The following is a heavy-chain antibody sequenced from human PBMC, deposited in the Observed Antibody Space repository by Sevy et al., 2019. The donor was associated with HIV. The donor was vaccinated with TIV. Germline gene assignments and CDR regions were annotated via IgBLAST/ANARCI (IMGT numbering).Heavy chain of an antibody. V-gene: IGHV3-9*01. Sequence: GGSLRLSCAASGFIFDDYAMHWVRQAPGKGLEWVSGITWNSDTIGYADSVKGRFTISRVNAKNSLYLQMNSLRLEDSALYYCAKDIVVVPATSSGYFDLWGRGTLVTVSS. J-gene: IGHJ2*01. D-gene: IGHD2-2*01. CDR1: GFIFDDYA. CDR3: AKDIVVVPATSSGYFDL. CDR2: ITWNSDTI.